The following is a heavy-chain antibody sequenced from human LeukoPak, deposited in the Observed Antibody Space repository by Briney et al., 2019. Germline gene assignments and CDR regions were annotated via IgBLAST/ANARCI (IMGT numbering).Heavy chain of an antibody. CDR1: GYTFTSYG. CDR2: ISAYNGNT. V-gene: IGHV1-18*01. Sequence: ASVKVSCKASGYTFTSYGISWVRQAPGQGLEWMGWISAYNGNTNYAQKLQGRVTMTTDTSTSTAYMELRSLRSDDTAVYYCARATMVRGVITEFDYRGQGTLVTVSS. CDR3: ARATMVRGVITEFDY. D-gene: IGHD3-10*01. J-gene: IGHJ4*02.